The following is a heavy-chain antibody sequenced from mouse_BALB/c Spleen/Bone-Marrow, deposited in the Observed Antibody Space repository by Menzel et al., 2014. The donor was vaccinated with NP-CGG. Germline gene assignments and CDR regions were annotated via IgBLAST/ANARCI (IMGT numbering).Heavy chain of an antibody. Sequence: VQLQESGAELVKPGASVKLSCKASGYTFTSYYMYWVKQRPGQGLEWIGEITPSNGDTNFNEKFKSKATLTVDKSSSTAYMQLSSLTSEDSVVYYCSREGAYWGQGTLVTVSA. J-gene: IGHJ3*01. V-gene: IGHV1S81*02. CDR3: SREGAY. CDR1: GYTFTSYY. CDR2: ITPSNGDT.